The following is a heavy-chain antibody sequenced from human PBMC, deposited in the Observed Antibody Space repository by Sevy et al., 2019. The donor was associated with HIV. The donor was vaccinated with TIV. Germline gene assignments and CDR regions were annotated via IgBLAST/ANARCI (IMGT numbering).Heavy chain of an antibody. CDR3: ARGRGMAAAGGGYYSDY. J-gene: IGHJ4*02. CDR1: GYTFSRSV. Sequence: ASAKVSCKASGYTFSRSVITWVRQAPGQGLEWMGWISTYNGKTNYAQKFQDRVTMTTDTSTNTAYMELRSLRSDDTAIYFWARGRGMAAAGGGYYSDYWGQGSLVTVSS. D-gene: IGHD6-25*01. V-gene: IGHV1-18*04. CDR2: ISTYNGKT.